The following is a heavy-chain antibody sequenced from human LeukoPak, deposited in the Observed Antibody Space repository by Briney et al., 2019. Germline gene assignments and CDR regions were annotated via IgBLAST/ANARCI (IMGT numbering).Heavy chain of an antibody. J-gene: IGHJ4*02. CDR3: ARVGPSVGDYAY. Sequence: GGSLRLSCAASGFTFSSYAISWVRQAPGKGLEWVSAISGSGGSIYYADSVKGRFTMSRDNSKNTLYLQMNSLRAEDTAVYYCARVGPSVGDYAYWGQGTLVTVSS. D-gene: IGHD4-17*01. CDR2: ISGSGGSI. V-gene: IGHV3-23*01. CDR1: GFTFSSYA.